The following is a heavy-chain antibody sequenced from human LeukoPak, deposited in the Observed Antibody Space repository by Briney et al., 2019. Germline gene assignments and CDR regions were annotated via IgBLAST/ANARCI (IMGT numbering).Heavy chain of an antibody. D-gene: IGHD1-26*01. Sequence: LEWIGYIYHSGSTYYNPSLKSRVTISVDRSKNQFSLKLSSVTAADTAVYYCARGYLDAFDIWGQGTMVTVSS. CDR3: ARGYLDAFDI. CDR2: IYHSGST. V-gene: IGHV4-30-2*01. J-gene: IGHJ3*02.